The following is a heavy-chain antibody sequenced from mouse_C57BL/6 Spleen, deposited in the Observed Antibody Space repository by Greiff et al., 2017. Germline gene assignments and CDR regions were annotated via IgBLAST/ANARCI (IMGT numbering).Heavy chain of an antibody. CDR2: IDPETGGT. J-gene: IGHJ4*01. CDR1: GYTFTDYE. Sequence: QVQLQQSGAELVRPGASVTLSCKASGYTFTDYEMHWVKQTPVHGLEWIGAIDPETGGTAYNQKFKGKAILTADKSSSTAYMELRSLTSEDSAVYYCTRRSTYYAMDYGGQGTSGTVSS. CDR3: TRRSTYYAMDY. D-gene: IGHD2-1*01. V-gene: IGHV1-15*01.